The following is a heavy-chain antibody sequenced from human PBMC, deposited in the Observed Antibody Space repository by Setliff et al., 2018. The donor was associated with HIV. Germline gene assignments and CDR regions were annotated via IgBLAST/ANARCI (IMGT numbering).Heavy chain of an antibody. CDR1: GGSISSTSYY. CDR3: ARHPYVKDAFDI. J-gene: IGHJ3*02. CDR2: SYYTGST. D-gene: IGHD2-21*01. Sequence: SETLSLTCTVSGGSISSTSYYWGWIRQPPGKGLAWIGYSYYTGSTNYNPSLKSRFTISVDTSKNQFPLKLISVTDADTAIYYCARHPYVKDAFDIWGQGTMVTVSS. V-gene: IGHV4-61*05.